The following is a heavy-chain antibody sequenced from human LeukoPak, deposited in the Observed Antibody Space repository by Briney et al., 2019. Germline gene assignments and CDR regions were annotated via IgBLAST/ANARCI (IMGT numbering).Heavy chain of an antibody. Sequence: GGSLRLSCAASGFTFDDYAMHRVRQAPGKGLEWVSGISWNSGSIGYADSVKGRFTISRDNAKNSLYLQMNSLRAEDTALYYCAKVMMVDAFDIWGQGTMVTVSS. V-gene: IGHV3-9*01. CDR2: ISWNSGSI. CDR3: AKVMMVDAFDI. CDR1: GFTFDDYA. J-gene: IGHJ3*02. D-gene: IGHD2-8*01.